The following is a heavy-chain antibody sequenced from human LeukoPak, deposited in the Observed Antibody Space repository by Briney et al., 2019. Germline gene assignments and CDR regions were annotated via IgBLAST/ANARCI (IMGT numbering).Heavy chain of an antibody. Sequence: GGSLRLSCAASGFTFSNAWMSWVRQALGKGLEWVGRIKSKTDGGTTDYAAPVKGRFTISRDNAKNSLYLQMNSLRDEDTAVYYCARDPYGTSSTEYFQHWGQGTLVTVSS. J-gene: IGHJ1*01. V-gene: IGHV3-15*01. D-gene: IGHD2-2*01. CDR3: ARDPYGTSSTEYFQH. CDR2: IKSKTDGGTT. CDR1: GFTFSNAW.